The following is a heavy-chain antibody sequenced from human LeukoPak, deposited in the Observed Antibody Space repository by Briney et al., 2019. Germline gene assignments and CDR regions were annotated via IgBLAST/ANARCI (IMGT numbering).Heavy chain of an antibody. D-gene: IGHD6-6*01. V-gene: IGHV4-59*01. CDR1: GGSISSYY. CDR2: IYYSGST. J-gene: IGHJ4*02. Sequence: SETLSLTCTVSGGSISSYYWSWIRQPPGKGLEWIGYIYYSGSTNYNPSLKSRVTISVDTSKNQFSLKLSSVTAADTAAYYCAAERIAARPYYFDYWGQGTLVTVSS. CDR3: AAERIAARPYYFDY.